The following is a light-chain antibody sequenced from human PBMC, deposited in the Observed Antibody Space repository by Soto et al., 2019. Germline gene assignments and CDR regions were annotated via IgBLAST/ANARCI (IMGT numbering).Light chain of an antibody. CDR3: QHYNSFSRT. J-gene: IGKJ1*01. V-gene: IGKV1-5*03. CDR1: QSISSW. CDR2: KAS. Sequence: DIEITQSPSTLSASVGDRITITCRASQSISSWLEWYQQKPGKAPKLLIYKASSLESGVPSRFRGSGSGTEFTLTISSLQPDDFETYYCQHYNSFSRTFGQGTKVDIK.